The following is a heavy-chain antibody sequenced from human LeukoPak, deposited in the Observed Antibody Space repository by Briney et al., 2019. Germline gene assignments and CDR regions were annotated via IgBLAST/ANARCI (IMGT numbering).Heavy chain of an antibody. J-gene: IGHJ4*02. V-gene: IGHV4-39*07. D-gene: IGHD6-19*01. CDR2: IYYSGST. CDR1: GGSISSSSYY. CDR3: AREETPVAGSRGYFDY. Sequence: PSETLSLTCTVSGGSISSSSYYWGWIRQPPGKGLEWIGSIYYSGSTYYNPSLKSRVTISVDTSKNQFSLKLSSVTAADTAVYYCAREETPVAGSRGYFDYWGQGTLVTVSS.